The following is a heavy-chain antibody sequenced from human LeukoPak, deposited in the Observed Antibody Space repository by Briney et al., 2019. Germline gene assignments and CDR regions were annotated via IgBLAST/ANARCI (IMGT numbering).Heavy chain of an antibody. J-gene: IGHJ6*02. V-gene: IGHV5-51*01. CDR3: ARHVSWRGSSWYPGTHTMDV. Sequence: GESLQISCKGSGYSFTSYWFGWVRQMPGKGLEWMGIIYPGDSDTRYSPSFQGQVTISADKSISTAYLQWSSLKASDTAMYYCARHVSWRGSSWYPGTHTMDVWGQGTTVTVSS. CDR1: GYSFTSYW. D-gene: IGHD6-13*01. CDR2: IYPGDSDT.